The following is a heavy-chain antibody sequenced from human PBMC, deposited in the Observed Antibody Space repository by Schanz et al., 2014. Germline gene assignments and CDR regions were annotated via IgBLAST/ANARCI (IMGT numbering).Heavy chain of an antibody. J-gene: IGHJ4*02. D-gene: IGHD6-13*01. CDR3: ASSGPGYSSSCCFDY. CDR1: GGTFSTYT. CDR2: IIPILGIA. Sequence: VQLAQSGAEVKKPGSSVKVSCKASGGTFSTYTISWVRQAPGQGLEWMGRIIPILGIANYAQKFQGRVTITADKSTFTAYMDVSSLRSEDTAVYYCASSGPGYSSSCCFDYWGQGTLVTVSP. V-gene: IGHV1-69*02.